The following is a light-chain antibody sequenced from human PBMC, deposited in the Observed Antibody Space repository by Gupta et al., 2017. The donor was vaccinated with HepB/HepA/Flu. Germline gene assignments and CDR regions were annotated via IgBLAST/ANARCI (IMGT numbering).Light chain of an antibody. J-gene: IGLJ2*01. CDR3: AAWDGSLSGPA. CDR1: SSNIGSNY. Sequence: QSVLTQPPSASGAPRQRGTISCSGSSSNIGSNYVYWYQHLPGTAPKLLIYRNNQRPSGVPDRFSASKSGTSASLAISGLRSEDEADYYCAAWDGSLSGPAFGGGTKLTVL. CDR2: RNN. V-gene: IGLV1-47*01.